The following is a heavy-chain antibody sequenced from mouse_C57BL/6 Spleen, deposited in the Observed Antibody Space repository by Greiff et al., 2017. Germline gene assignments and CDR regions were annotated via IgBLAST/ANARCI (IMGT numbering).Heavy chain of an antibody. CDR3: AEYGSSLAY. D-gene: IGHD1-1*01. Sequence: QVQLKESGPELVKPGASVKISCKASGYAFSSSWMNWVKQRPGKGLEWIGRIYPGDGDTNYNGKFKGKATLTADKSSSTAYMQLSSLTSEDSAVYFCAEYGSSLAYWGQGTLVTVSA. CDR2: IYPGDGDT. J-gene: IGHJ3*01. CDR1: GYAFSSSW. V-gene: IGHV1-82*01.